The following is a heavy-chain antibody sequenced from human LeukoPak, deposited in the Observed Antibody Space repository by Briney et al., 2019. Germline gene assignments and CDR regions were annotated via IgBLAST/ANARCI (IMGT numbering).Heavy chain of an antibody. Sequence: GGSLRLSCAASGFTFTNYAMSWVRQAPGKGLEWVSSVSGIGGTTYYADSVKGRFTISRDNSKNTLYLQMNSLRAEDTAVYYCAKGRDGYLQGSFDYWGQGTLVTVSS. J-gene: IGHJ4*02. CDR3: AKGRDGYLQGSFDY. CDR1: GFTFTNYA. CDR2: VSGIGGTT. D-gene: IGHD5-24*01. V-gene: IGHV3-23*01.